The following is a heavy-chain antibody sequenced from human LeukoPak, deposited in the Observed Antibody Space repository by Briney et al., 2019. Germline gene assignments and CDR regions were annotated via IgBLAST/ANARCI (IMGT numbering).Heavy chain of an antibody. CDR1: GFTFSSYG. CDR3: ASVKGTDGIFDY. D-gene: IGHD1-1*01. J-gene: IGHJ4*02. CDR2: IRSDGSNK. V-gene: IGHV3-30*02. Sequence: GGSLRLSCAASGFTFSSYGMHWVRQAPGKGLEWVTFIRSDGSNKYHADSVKGRFTISRDNSKNTLYLQMNSLRAEDTAVYYCASVKGTDGIFDYWGQGTLVTVSS.